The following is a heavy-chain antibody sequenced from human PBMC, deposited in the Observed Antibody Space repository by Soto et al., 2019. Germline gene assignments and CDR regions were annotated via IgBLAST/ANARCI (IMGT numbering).Heavy chain of an antibody. CDR3: ARANREYYFDY. V-gene: IGHV1-69*06. Sequence: ASVKVSCKASGGTFSSFAISWVRQAPGQGPEWMGGIIPIFGTANYAQKFQGRVTITADKSTSTAYMELSSLRSEDTAVYYCARANREYYFDYWGQGTLVTVSS. CDR1: GGTFSSFA. J-gene: IGHJ4*02. CDR2: IIPIFGTA.